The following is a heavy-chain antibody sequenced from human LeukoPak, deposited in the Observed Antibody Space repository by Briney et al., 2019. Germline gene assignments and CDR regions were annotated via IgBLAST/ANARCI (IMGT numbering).Heavy chain of an antibody. CDR2: IWYDGSNK. V-gene: IGHV3-33*01. Sequence: GGSLRLSCPGSCFTFSSYRTLWLAQAPGKGLEWVAVIWYDGSNKYYADSLKGRFTISRDNAKNSLYLQMNSLRAEDTALYFCARDGYYYPHSSGYNFDYWGQGTLVAVSS. D-gene: IGHD3-22*01. J-gene: IGHJ4*02. CDR3: ARDGYYYPHSSGYNFDY. CDR1: CFTFSSYR.